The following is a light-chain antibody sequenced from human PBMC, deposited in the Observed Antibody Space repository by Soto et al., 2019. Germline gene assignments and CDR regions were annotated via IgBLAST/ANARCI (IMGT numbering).Light chain of an antibody. CDR2: HVS. V-gene: IGKV2-30*01. Sequence: EVVMTQSPLSLPVTLGQPASISGRSSQILVYSDGNTYLHWFQQRPGQSPRRLIYHVSNRDSGLPDRFSGSASGTDFTLKISRVEAEDVGVYYCLPGRHPYTFGQGTKLEIK. CDR3: LPGRHPYT. J-gene: IGKJ2*01. CDR1: QILVYSDGNTY.